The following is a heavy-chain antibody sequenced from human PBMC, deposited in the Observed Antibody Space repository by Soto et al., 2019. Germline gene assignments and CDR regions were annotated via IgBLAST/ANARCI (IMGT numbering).Heavy chain of an antibody. V-gene: IGHV1-69*04. CDR2: IIPIVGIA. Sequence: SVKVSCKASGGTFSSYAISWVRQAPGQGLEWIGRIIPIVGIANYAQKFQGRVTITADKSTSTDYMELSSLRSEETAVYYCAGTGPWSGPASHFDYWGQGTLVTVSS. CDR3: AGTGPWSGPASHFDY. J-gene: IGHJ4*02. CDR1: GGTFSSYA. D-gene: IGHD3-3*01.